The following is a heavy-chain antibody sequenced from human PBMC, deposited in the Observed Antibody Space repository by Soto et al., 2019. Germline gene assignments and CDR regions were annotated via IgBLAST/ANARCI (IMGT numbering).Heavy chain of an antibody. Sequence: EVQLLESGGGLVQPGGSLRLSCAASGFTFSSYAMSWVRQAPGKGLEWVSALRGSGGSTYYADSVKGRFTISRDNSKNTLYLQMNSLRAEDTAVYYCAKSPSCCSGGSCYSGYWGQGTLVTVSS. CDR1: GFTFSSYA. V-gene: IGHV3-23*01. CDR3: AKSPSCCSGGSCYSGY. D-gene: IGHD2-15*01. CDR2: LRGSGGST. J-gene: IGHJ4*02.